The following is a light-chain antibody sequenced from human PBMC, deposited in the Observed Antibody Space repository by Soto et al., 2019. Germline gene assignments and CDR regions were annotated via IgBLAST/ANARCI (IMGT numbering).Light chain of an antibody. CDR1: SSNIGSNT. CDR3: AAWDGSLNGVV. Sequence: QSVLTQPPSASGTPGQRGTISCSGSSSNIGSNTVNWYQQLPGTAPKLLIYSNNQRPSGVPDRFSGSKSGTSASLAISGLQSEDEADYYCAAWDGSLNGVVFGGGTKLTVL. J-gene: IGLJ2*01. V-gene: IGLV1-44*01. CDR2: SNN.